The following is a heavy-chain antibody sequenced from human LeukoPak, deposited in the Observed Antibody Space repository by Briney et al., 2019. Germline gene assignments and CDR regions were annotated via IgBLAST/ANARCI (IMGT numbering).Heavy chain of an antibody. J-gene: IGHJ6*02. CDR2: INPNSGGT. Sequence: ASVKVSCKASGYTFTGYYMHWVRQAPGQGLEWMGWINPNSGGTNYAQKLQGRVTMTRDTSISTAYMELSRLRSDDTAVYYCARDLSGYYYYGMDVWGQGTTVTVSS. V-gene: IGHV1-2*02. CDR3: ARDLSGYYYYGMDV. CDR1: GYTFTGYY.